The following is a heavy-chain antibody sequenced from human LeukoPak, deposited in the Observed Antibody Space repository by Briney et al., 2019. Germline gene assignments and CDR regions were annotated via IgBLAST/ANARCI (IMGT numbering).Heavy chain of an antibody. CDR3: TRDHCSYINCYEDYYHGMDV. CDR1: GYTFTGYY. J-gene: IGHJ6*02. D-gene: IGHD2-2*01. V-gene: IGHV1-2*02. Sequence: ASVKVSCKASGYTFTGYYMHWVRQAPGQGLEWMGWINPNTGATDIAQKFQGRVTMTRDTSISAAYMELSRLRSDDTAVYYCTRDHCSYINCYEDYYHGMDVWGQGTTVTVPS. CDR2: INPNTGAT.